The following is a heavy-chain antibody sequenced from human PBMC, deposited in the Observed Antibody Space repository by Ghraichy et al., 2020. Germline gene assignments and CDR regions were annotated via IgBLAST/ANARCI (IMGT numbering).Heavy chain of an antibody. Sequence: SCAASGFTFSNYVMSWVRQAPGKGLEWVSGISGSGGSTYYTESLKGRFTIARDNSKNTLILQMNSLRAEDTAVYYCAKGIAAGTTTISYYYNGMDIWGQGTKVTVSS. J-gene: IGHJ6*02. CDR2: ISGSGGST. CDR1: GFTFSNYV. D-gene: IGHD6-13*01. V-gene: IGHV3-23*01. CDR3: AKGIAAGTTTISYYYNGMDI.